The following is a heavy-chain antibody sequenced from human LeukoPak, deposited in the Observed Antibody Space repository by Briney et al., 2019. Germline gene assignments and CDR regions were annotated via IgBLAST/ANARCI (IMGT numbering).Heavy chain of an antibody. CDR1: GFTFSNYW. CDR3: ARFRSGIDY. Sequence: PGGSLRLSCAASGFTFSNYWMSWVRQAPGKGLEWVANMKHDGSEKYYVDSVEGRFTVSRDNAKNSLYLQMNSLRAEDTAVYYCARFRSGIDYWGQGTLVTVSS. V-gene: IGHV3-7*03. D-gene: IGHD1-26*01. CDR2: MKHDGSEK. J-gene: IGHJ4*02.